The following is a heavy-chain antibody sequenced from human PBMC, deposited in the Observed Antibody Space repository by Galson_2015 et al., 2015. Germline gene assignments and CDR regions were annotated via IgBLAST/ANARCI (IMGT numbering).Heavy chain of an antibody. D-gene: IGHD6-19*01. J-gene: IGHJ4*02. V-gene: IGHV3-23*01. Sequence: SLRLPCAASGFTFSSYDMSWVRQAPGKGLEWVSAISGSGGSTYYADSVKGRFTISRDNSKYKQYLQMNSLRAEDTAVYVCARQSRCSGRSRGQEDFDIWGQGTLVTVSS. CDR2: ISGSGGST. CDR3: ARQSRCSGRSRGQEDFDI. CDR1: GFTFSSYD.